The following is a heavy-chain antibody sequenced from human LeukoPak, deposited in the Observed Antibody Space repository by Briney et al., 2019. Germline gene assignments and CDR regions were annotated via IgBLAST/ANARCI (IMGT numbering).Heavy chain of an antibody. J-gene: IGHJ2*01. Sequence: SETLSLTCTVSGGSISSSSYYWGWIRQPPGKGLEWIGSIYYSGSTYYNPSLKSRVTISVDTSKNQFSLKLSSVTAADTAVYYCARVWYYYDSSGPLGYFDLWGRGTLVTVSS. CDR1: GGSISSSSYY. D-gene: IGHD3-22*01. CDR2: IYYSGST. CDR3: ARVWYYYDSSGPLGYFDL. V-gene: IGHV4-39*07.